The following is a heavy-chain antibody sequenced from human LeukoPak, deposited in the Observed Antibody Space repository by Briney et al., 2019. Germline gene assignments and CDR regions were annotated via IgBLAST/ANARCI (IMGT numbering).Heavy chain of an antibody. V-gene: IGHV1-18*01. Sequence: ASVKVSCKASGYTFTSYGISWVRQAPGQGLEWMGWISAYNGNTNYAQKLQGRVTMTTDTSTSTAYMELRSLRSDDTAVYYCARDRGYSGYDFRGDLPNWFDPWGQGTLVTVSS. D-gene: IGHD5-12*01. CDR2: ISAYNGNT. CDR3: ARDRGYSGYDFRGDLPNWFDP. CDR1: GYTFTSYG. J-gene: IGHJ5*02.